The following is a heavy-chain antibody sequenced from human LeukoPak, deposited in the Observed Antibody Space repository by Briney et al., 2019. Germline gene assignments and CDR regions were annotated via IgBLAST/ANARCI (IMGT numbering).Heavy chain of an antibody. CDR1: GYTFTSYG. V-gene: IGHV1-8*02. D-gene: IGHD6-13*01. Sequence: ASVKVSCKASGYTFTSYGISWVRQATGQGLEWMGWMNPNSGNTGYAQKFQGRVTMTRNTSISTAYMELSSLRSEDTAVYYCARGHSSSWYGFYYYYGMDVWGQGTTVTVSS. CDR2: MNPNSGNT. CDR3: ARGHSSSWYGFYYYYGMDV. J-gene: IGHJ6*02.